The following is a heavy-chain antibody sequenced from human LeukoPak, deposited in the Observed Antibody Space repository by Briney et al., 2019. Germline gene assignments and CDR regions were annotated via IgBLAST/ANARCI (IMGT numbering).Heavy chain of an antibody. CDR2: ISGSGGST. J-gene: IGHJ4*02. Sequence: PGGSLRLSCAVSGITLSNYGMSWVRQAPGKGLEWVAGISGSGGSTNYADFVKGRFTISRDNPKNTLYLQMNSLRAEDTAVYFCAKRGIVIRAVIIVGFHKEAYYFDYWGQGALVTVSS. CDR3: AKRGIVIRAVIIVGFHKEAYYFDY. V-gene: IGHV3-23*01. CDR1: GITLSNYG. D-gene: IGHD3-10*01.